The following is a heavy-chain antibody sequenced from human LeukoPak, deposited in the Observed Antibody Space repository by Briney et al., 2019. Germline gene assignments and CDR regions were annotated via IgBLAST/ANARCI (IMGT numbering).Heavy chain of an antibody. CDR1: GFTFDDYA. CDR3: AKDGTYGSGNYLDY. Sequence: GGSLRLPCAASGFTFDDYAMHWVRQAPGKGLEWVSLISWDGGSTYYADSVKGRFTISRDNSKNSLYLQMNSLRAEDTALYYCAKDGTYGSGNYLDYWGQGTLVTVSS. CDR2: ISWDGGST. D-gene: IGHD3-10*01. J-gene: IGHJ4*02. V-gene: IGHV3-43D*03.